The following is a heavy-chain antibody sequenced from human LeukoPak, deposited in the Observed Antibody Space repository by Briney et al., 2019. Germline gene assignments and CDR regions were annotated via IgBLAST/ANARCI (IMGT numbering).Heavy chain of an antibody. D-gene: IGHD3-22*01. CDR2: IYSGGST. CDR1: GFTVSSNY. CDR3: ARDMDYYDSSGWNAFDI. Sequence: PGGSLRLSCAASGFTVSSNYMSWVRQAPGKGLEWVSVIYSGGSTYYADSVKGRFTISRDNSKNTLYPQMNSLRAEDTAVYYCARDMDYYDSSGWNAFDIWGQGTMVTVSS. V-gene: IGHV3-66*01. J-gene: IGHJ3*02.